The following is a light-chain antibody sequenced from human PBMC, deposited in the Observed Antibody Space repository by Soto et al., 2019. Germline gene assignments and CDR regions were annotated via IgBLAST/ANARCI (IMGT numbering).Light chain of an antibody. V-gene: IGLV2-8*01. Sequence: QSALTQPPSASGSPGESVTISCTGTSSDVGGYKYVSWYQQHPGKAPKLIIYEVTNRPSGVPDRFSGPKSGNTASLTVSGLQADDEADYFCSSYVGTNFVNVFGTGTKVTVL. J-gene: IGLJ1*01. CDR1: SSDVGGYKY. CDR3: SSYVGTNFVNV. CDR2: EVT.